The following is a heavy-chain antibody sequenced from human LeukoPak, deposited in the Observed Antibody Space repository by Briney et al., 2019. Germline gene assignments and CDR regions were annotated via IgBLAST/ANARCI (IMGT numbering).Heavy chain of an antibody. CDR2: ISGSGGST. V-gene: IGHV3-23*01. CDR1: GFTFSSYA. D-gene: IGHD6-19*01. J-gene: IGHJ4*02. Sequence: GGSLRLSCAASGFTFSSYAMSWVRQAPGKGLEWVSAISGSGGSTYYADSVKGRFTISRDNSKNTLYLQMNSLRAEDTAVYYFAKVGYSSGWPNQFDYWGQGTLVTVSS. CDR3: AKVGYSSGWPNQFDY.